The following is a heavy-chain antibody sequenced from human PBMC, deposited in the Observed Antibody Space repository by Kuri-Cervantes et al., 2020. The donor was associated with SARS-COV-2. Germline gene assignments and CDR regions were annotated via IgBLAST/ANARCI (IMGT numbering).Heavy chain of an antibody. D-gene: IGHD1-1*01. CDR3: AKDLYGKTTGFDY. Sequence: GESLKISCAASGFTFDDYGMSWVRQAPGKGLEWVSAIGSRGSTFYADSVKGRFTISRDNSENTLYLQMSSLRADDTAVYYCAKDLYGKTTGFDYWGQGTLVTVSS. J-gene: IGHJ4*02. CDR2: IGSRGST. CDR1: GFTFDDYG. V-gene: IGHV3-23*01.